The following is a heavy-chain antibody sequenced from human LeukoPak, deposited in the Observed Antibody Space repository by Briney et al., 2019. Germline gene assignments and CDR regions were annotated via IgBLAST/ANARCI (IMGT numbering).Heavy chain of an antibody. J-gene: IGHJ3*02. CDR3: VRKNRDFNAAFDI. Sequence: ETLSLTCAVYGGSFSGYYWSWVRQAPGQGLEWVSITYSDSSTNYADSVKGRFTISRDTSQNTLSLQMNSLRAEDTAVYYCVRKNRDFNAAFDIWGQGTVVTVSS. CDR2: TYSDSST. CDR1: GGSFSGYY. D-gene: IGHD2-21*02. V-gene: IGHV3-53*01.